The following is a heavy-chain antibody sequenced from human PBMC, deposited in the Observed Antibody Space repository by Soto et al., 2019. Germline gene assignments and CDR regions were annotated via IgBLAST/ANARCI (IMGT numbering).Heavy chain of an antibody. CDR1: GGSISSYY. CDR2: IYYSGST. D-gene: IGHD1-26*01. V-gene: IGHV4-59*01. Sequence: PSETLSLTCTVSGGSISSYYWSWIRQPPGKGLEWIGYIYYSGSTNYNPSLKSRVTISVDTSKNQFSLKLSSVTAADTAVYYCAGREDSGSHLLYYHYYGMDVCGQGTTVTVSS. J-gene: IGHJ6*02. CDR3: AGREDSGSHLLYYHYYGMDV.